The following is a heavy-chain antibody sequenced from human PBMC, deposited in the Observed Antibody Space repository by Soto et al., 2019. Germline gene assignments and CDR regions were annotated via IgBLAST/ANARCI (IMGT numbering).Heavy chain of an antibody. CDR1: GYTFSSYY. CDR2: INPSGGST. CDR3: ARGVGIAATGTGGWFDP. Sequence: ASVKVSCKASGYTFSSYYMHWVRQAPGQGLEWMAIINPSGGSTSYAQKFRGRVTMTRDTSTSTVYMELSSLRSEDTAVYYCARGVGIAATGTGGWFDPWGQGTLVTVSS. D-gene: IGHD6-13*01. J-gene: IGHJ5*02. V-gene: IGHV1-46*01.